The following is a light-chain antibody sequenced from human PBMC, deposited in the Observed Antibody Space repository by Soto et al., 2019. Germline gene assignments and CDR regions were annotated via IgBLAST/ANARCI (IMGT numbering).Light chain of an antibody. Sequence: EIVLTQSPGTLSLSPGERATLSCRASPSVTTYLAWYQQKPGQAPRLLIYGASNRATGIPDRFSGSGSGTDFTLTISRLEPEDFAVYHCQQYGNSPWTFGQGTKVDIK. CDR2: GAS. V-gene: IGKV3-20*01. CDR3: QQYGNSPWT. J-gene: IGKJ1*01. CDR1: PSVTTY.